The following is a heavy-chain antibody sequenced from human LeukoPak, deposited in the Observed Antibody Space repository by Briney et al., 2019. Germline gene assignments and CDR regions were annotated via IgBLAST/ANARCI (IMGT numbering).Heavy chain of an antibody. V-gene: IGHV4-39*01. CDR3: ARMYSGYEDY. Sequence: SETLSLTCTVSGGSICYNNYYWGWIRQPPGKGLEWIGTIYYSGSTYYNPSLKSRVTVSVDTSKNQFSLKLSSVTAADTTVYYCARMYSGYEDYWGQGTLVTVSS. D-gene: IGHD5-12*01. CDR2: IYYSGST. CDR1: GGSICYNNYY. J-gene: IGHJ4*02.